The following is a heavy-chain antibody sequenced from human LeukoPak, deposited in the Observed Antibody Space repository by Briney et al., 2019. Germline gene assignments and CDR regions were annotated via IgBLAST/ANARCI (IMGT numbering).Heavy chain of an antibody. V-gene: IGHV3-30*18. CDR1: GFTFSSYG. J-gene: IGHJ4*02. CDR3: AKDPLWFGESSFT. D-gene: IGHD3-10*01. CDR2: ISYDGSNK. Sequence: GGSLRLSCAASGFTFSSYGMHWVRQAPGKGLEWVAVISYDGSNKYYADSVKGRFTISRDNSKNTLYLQMNSLRAEDTAVYYCAKDPLWFGESSFTGGQGTLVTVSS.